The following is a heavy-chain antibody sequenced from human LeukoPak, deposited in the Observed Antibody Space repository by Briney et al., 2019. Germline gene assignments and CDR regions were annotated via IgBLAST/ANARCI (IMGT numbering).Heavy chain of an antibody. Sequence: GGSLRLSCAASGFTFSSYGMHWVRQAPGKGLEWVAFIRFDGSNKYYADSVKGRFTISRDNSKNTLYLQMNSLRAEDTAVYYCAKALVDAFDIWGQGTMVTVSS. J-gene: IGHJ3*02. V-gene: IGHV3-30*02. CDR3: AKALVDAFDI. CDR2: IRFDGSNK. CDR1: GFTFSSYG.